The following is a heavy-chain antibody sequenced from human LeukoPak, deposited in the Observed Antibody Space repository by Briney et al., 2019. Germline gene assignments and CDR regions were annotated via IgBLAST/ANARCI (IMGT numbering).Heavy chain of an antibody. V-gene: IGHV1-2*02. Sequence: ASVKVSRKASGYTFTGYYMHWVRQAPGQGLEWMGWINPNSGGTNYAQKFQGRVTMTRDTSISTAYMELSRLRSDDTAVYYCARDYWFGELLSNFDYWGQGTLVTVSS. D-gene: IGHD3-10*01. CDR3: ARDYWFGELLSNFDY. CDR1: GYTFTGYY. J-gene: IGHJ4*02. CDR2: INPNSGGT.